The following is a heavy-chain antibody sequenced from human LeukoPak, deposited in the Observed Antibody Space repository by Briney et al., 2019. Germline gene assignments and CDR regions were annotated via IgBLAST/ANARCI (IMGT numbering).Heavy chain of an antibody. CDR1: GFTFSSYS. V-gene: IGHV3-21*01. D-gene: IGHD3-3*01. Sequence: PGGSLRLSCAASGFTFSSYSMTWVRQAPGKGLEWVSSISSSSSYIYYADSVKGRFTISRDNAKNSLYLQMNSLRAEDTAVYYCARDTYYDFWSGYYTSHDAFDIWGQGTMVTVSS. CDR2: ISSSSSYI. J-gene: IGHJ3*02. CDR3: ARDTYYDFWSGYYTSHDAFDI.